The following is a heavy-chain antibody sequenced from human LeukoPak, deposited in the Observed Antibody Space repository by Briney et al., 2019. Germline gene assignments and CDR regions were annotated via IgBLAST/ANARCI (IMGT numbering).Heavy chain of an antibody. CDR2: ITASGTAM. CDR1: GFTVSSNY. J-gene: IGHJ4*02. D-gene: IGHD1-26*01. V-gene: IGHV3-48*02. CDR3: ASSGSYRFDY. Sequence: GGSLRLSCAASGFTVSSNYMNWVRQAPGKGLEWVSHITASGTAMFYADSVKGRFTISRDNAKNSLYLQMNSLRDEDTAVYYCASSGSYRFDYWGQGTLVTVSS.